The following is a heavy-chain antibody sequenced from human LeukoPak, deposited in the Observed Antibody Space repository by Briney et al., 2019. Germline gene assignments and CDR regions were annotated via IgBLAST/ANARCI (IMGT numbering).Heavy chain of an antibody. Sequence: GGSLRLSCAASGFTFSSYAMSWVRQAPGKGLEWVAVISKDGRDKHHADSVKGRFTISRDNSKNTLYLQMNSLRAEDTAVYFCAKDPRIAAAYYFDYWGQGTLVTVSS. V-gene: IGHV3-30*18. D-gene: IGHD6-6*01. CDR2: ISKDGRDK. CDR3: AKDPRIAAAYYFDY. J-gene: IGHJ4*02. CDR1: GFTFSSYA.